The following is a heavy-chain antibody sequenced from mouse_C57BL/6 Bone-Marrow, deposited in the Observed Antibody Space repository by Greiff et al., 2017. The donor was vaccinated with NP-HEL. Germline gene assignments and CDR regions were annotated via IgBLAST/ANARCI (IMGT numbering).Heavy chain of an antibody. CDR3: ARDDYLAWFAY. CDR2: IYPGDGDT. Sequence: QVHVKQSGAELVKPGASVKISCKASGYAFSSYWMNWVKQRPGKGLEWIGQIYPGDGDTNYNGKFKGKATLTADKSSSTAYMQLSSLTSEDSAVYFCARDDYLAWFAYWGQGTLVTVSA. J-gene: IGHJ3*01. CDR1: GYAFSSYW. V-gene: IGHV1-80*01. D-gene: IGHD2-4*01.